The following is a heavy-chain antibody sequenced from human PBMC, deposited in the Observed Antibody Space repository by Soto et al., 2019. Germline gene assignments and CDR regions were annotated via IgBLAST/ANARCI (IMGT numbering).Heavy chain of an antibody. CDR1: GDSVSSNSGA. J-gene: IGHJ6*02. V-gene: IGHV6-1*01. CDR3: ARDLVGATGGYYYYYGMDV. Sequence: SQTLSLTCAISGDSVSSNSGAWIWIRQSPSRGLEWLGRTYYRSKWYNDYAVSVKSRITINPDTSKNQFSLQLNSVTPEDTAVYYCARDLVGATGGYYYYYGMDVWGQGTTVTSSS. D-gene: IGHD1-26*01. CDR2: TYYRSKWYN.